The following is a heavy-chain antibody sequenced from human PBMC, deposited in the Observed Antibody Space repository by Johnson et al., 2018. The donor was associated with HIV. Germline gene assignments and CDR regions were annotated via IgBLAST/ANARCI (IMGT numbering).Heavy chain of an antibody. D-gene: IGHD2-21*01. J-gene: IGHJ3*02. Sequence: VQLVESGGGLVQPGGSLRLSCAASGFTFSSFAMSWVRQAPGKGLEWVSAISGSGHSTYYADSVKGRFTISRDSSKNTLYLQMNSLRADDTAVYYCTTADCGGDCYEPDAFEIWGQGTMVTVSS. CDR3: TTADCGGDCYEPDAFEI. CDR2: ISGSGHST. CDR1: GFTFSSFA. V-gene: IGHV3-23*04.